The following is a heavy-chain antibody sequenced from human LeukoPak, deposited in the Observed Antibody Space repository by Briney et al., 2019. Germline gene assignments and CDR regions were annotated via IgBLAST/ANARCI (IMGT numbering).Heavy chain of an antibody. J-gene: IGHJ5*02. D-gene: IGHD3-22*01. V-gene: IGHV4-39*01. Sequence: SETLSLTCTVSGGSISSSSSCWGWIRQPPGKGLEWIGTIFYSGTTYYNPSLKSRVTISVDTSKNQFSLKLSSVTAADTALYYCARYYDGSGYYAASFDPWGQGTLVTVSS. CDR1: GGSISSSSSC. CDR3: ARYYDGSGYYAASFDP. CDR2: IFYSGTT.